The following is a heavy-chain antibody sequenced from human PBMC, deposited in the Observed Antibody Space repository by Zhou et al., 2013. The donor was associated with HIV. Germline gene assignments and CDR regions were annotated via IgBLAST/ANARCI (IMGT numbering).Heavy chain of an antibody. V-gene: IGHV1-69*01. CDR1: GYTFSDYY. J-gene: IGHJ6*03. Sequence: QVQLLQSGAEVKRPGASVSVSCKTSGYTFSDYYIHWVRQAPGQGLEWMGGIIPIFGTANYAQKFQGRVTITTDESTSTAYMELSSLRSEDTAMYYCARDEMATPLGYHYMDVWGKGTTVTVSS. D-gene: IGHD5-12*01. CDR2: IIPIFGTA. CDR3: ARDEMATPLGYHYMDV.